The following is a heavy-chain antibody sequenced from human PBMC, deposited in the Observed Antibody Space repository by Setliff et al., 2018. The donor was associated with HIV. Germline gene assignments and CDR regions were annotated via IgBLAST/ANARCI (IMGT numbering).Heavy chain of an antibody. D-gene: IGHD5-12*01. CDR3: ARMYSGYDWSPAGARTRYFDY. J-gene: IGHJ4*02. CDR1: GYSISSGYY. CDR2: IYHSGST. Sequence: PSETLSLTCAVSGYSISSGYYWGWIRQPLGKGLEWIGSIYHSGSTYYNPSLKSRVTISVDTSKNQFSLKLSSVTAADTAVYYCARMYSGYDWSPAGARTRYFDYWGQGTLVTVSS. V-gene: IGHV4-38-2*01.